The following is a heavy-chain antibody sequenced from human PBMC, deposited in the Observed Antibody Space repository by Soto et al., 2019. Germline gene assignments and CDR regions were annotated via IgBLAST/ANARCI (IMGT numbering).Heavy chain of an antibody. D-gene: IGHD2-15*01. CDR3: ARESPTHCSGGSCYVDAFDI. CDR2: IKQDGSEK. J-gene: IGHJ3*02. CDR1: GFTFSSYW. V-gene: IGHV3-7*01. Sequence: GGSLRLSCAASGFTFSSYWMSWVRQAPGKGLEWVANIKQDGSEKYYVDSVKGRSTNSRDNAKNPLYLQMNSLRAEDTAVYYCARESPTHCSGGSCYVDAFDIWGQGTMVTVSS.